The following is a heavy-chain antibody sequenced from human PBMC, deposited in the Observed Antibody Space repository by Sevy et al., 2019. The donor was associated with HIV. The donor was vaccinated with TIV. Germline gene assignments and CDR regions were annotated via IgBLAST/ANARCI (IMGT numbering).Heavy chain of an antibody. Sequence: GGSLRLSCAASGFTFSSYAMSWVRQAPGKGLEWVSAISGSGGSTYYADSVKGRFTISRDNSKNTLYLQMNSLRAEDTAVYYCAKGGPYYYGSGSSYFDYWGQGTLVTVSS. CDR1: GFTFSSYA. CDR3: AKGGPYYYGSGSSYFDY. CDR2: ISGSGGST. J-gene: IGHJ4*02. D-gene: IGHD3-10*01. V-gene: IGHV3-23*01.